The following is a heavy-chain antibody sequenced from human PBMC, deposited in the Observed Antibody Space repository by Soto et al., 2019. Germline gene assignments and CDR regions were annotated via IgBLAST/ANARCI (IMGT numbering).Heavy chain of an antibody. Sequence: EVQLVESGGGLVQPGGSLRLSCAASGFTFSSYSMNWVRQAPGKGLEWVSYISSSSSTIYYADSVKGRFTISRDNAKNSLYLQMNSLRDEDTAVYYCARAGAVTTTRWYFDLWGRGTLVTVSS. J-gene: IGHJ2*01. V-gene: IGHV3-48*02. CDR2: ISSSSSTI. CDR1: GFTFSSYS. CDR3: ARAGAVTTTRWYFDL. D-gene: IGHD4-4*01.